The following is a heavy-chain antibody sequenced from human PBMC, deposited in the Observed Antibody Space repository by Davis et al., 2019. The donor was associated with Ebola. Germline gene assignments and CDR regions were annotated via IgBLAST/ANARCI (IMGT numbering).Heavy chain of an antibody. CDR2: INPHNGNT. V-gene: IGHV1-18*04. CDR1: GYTFTNYG. D-gene: IGHD6-19*01. Sequence: ASVKVSCKASGYTFTNYGITWVRQAPGQGLEWMGWINPHNGNTNYGQNVQGRVTMTRDTSTSTVYMELSSLRSEDTAVYYCARDPGYSSGWRIDYWGQGTLVTVSS. J-gene: IGHJ4*02. CDR3: ARDPGYSSGWRIDY.